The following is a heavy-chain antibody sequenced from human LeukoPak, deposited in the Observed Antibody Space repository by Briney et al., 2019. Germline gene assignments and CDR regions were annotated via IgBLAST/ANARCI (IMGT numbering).Heavy chain of an antibody. CDR1: GFTFSEYG. J-gene: IGHJ5*02. Sequence: GRSLRLSCAASGFTFSEYGMHWVRQAPGKGLEWVALISYDGNNKYYADSVKGRFTTSRDNSKNMLYLHMNNLRPGDTAAYYCAKDLYQLLSPALNGAPYNWFDPWGQGTLVSVSS. CDR3: AKDLYQLLSPALNGAPYNWFDP. CDR2: ISYDGNNK. D-gene: IGHD2-2*01. V-gene: IGHV3-30*18.